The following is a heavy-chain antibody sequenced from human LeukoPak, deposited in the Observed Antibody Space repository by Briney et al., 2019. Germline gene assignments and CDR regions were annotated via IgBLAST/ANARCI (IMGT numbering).Heavy chain of an antibody. CDR1: GGSISSYY. CDR3: ARPNSKGDFWSGYYDYYMDV. V-gene: IGHV4-4*07. D-gene: IGHD3-3*01. Sequence: SETLSLTCTVSGGSISSYYWSWIRQPAGKGLEWIGRIYTSGSTNYNPSLKSRVTMSVDTSKNQFSLKLSSVTAADTAVYYCARPNSKGDFWSGYYDYYMDVWGKGTTVTVSS. CDR2: IYTSGST. J-gene: IGHJ6*03.